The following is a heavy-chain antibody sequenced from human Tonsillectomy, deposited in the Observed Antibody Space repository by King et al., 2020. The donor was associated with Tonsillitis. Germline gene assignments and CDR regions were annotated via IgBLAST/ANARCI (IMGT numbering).Heavy chain of an antibody. J-gene: IGHJ4*02. CDR1: GFIFYSYG. CDR3: AKDALIIQGLRFLEWFPYDYFVF. Sequence: VQLVESGGGVVQPGRSLRLSCAASGFIFYSYGMHWVRQAPGKGLEWVALISYDGRNKYYADSVKGRFTISRDDSSDTLYLQMNSLRAEDTAIYYCAKDALIIQGLRFLEWFPYDYFVFWGQGTLVTVSS. D-gene: IGHD3-3*01. CDR2: ISYDGRNK. V-gene: IGHV3-30*18.